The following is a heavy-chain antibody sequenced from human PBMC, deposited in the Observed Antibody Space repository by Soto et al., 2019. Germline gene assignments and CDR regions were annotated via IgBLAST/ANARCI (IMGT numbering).Heavy chain of an antibody. Sequence: GGSLRLSCAASGFTFSDHYMDWVRQAPGKGLEWVGRTRNKANSYTTEYAASVKGRFTISRDDSKNSLYLQMNSLKTEDTAVYYCARETVGATYYYYYYMDVWGKGTTVTVSS. J-gene: IGHJ6*03. V-gene: IGHV3-72*01. CDR1: GFTFSDHY. D-gene: IGHD1-26*01. CDR2: TRNKANSYTT. CDR3: ARETVGATYYYYYYMDV.